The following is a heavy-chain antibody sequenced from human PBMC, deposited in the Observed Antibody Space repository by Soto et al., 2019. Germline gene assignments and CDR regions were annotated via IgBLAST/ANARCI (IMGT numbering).Heavy chain of an antibody. V-gene: IGHV3-7*03. Sequence: GGSLRLSCAASGFTLSSHWMRWVRQAPGKGLEWVANIKEDGSEKNYGDSVKGRFTISRDNAKNSLYLQMNSLRAEDTAVYYCARDGLPFALDIWGQGTMVTVSS. D-gene: IGHD3-16*01. CDR3: ARDGLPFALDI. CDR2: IKEDGSEK. CDR1: GFTLSSHW. J-gene: IGHJ3*02.